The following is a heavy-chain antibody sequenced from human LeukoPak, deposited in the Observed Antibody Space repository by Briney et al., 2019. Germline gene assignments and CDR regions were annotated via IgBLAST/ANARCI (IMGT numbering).Heavy chain of an antibody. Sequence: GGSLRLSCAASGFTFSSYAMSWVRQAPGKGLEWVSAISGSGGSTYYADSVKGRFTISRDNSKNTLYLQMNSLRAEGTAVYYCAKDPTAMIVVASFDYWGQGTLVTVSS. CDR3: AKDPTAMIVVASFDY. V-gene: IGHV3-23*01. J-gene: IGHJ4*02. D-gene: IGHD3-22*01. CDR1: GFTFSSYA. CDR2: ISGSGGST.